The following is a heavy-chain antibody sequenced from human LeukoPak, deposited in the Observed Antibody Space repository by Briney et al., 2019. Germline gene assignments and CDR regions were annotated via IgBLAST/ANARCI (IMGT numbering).Heavy chain of an antibody. Sequence: GRSLRLSCAASGFTFSSYAMHWVRQAPGKGLEWVAVISYDGSNKYYADSVKGRFTISRDNAKNSLYLQMNSLRAEDTAVYYCARGADYGSGSYYSGYYFDYWGQGTLVTVSS. CDR2: ISYDGSNK. D-gene: IGHD3-10*01. CDR1: GFTFSSYA. CDR3: ARGADYGSGSYYSGYYFDY. V-gene: IGHV3-30-3*01. J-gene: IGHJ4*02.